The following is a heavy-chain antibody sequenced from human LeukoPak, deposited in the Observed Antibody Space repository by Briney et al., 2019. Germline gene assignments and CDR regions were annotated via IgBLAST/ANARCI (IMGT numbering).Heavy chain of an antibody. J-gene: IGHJ6*03. D-gene: IGHD6-13*01. V-gene: IGHV4-59*01. CDR2: IYYSGST. CDR1: GGSISSYY. Sequence: PSETLSLTCTVSGGSISSYYWSWIRQPPGKGLEWIGYIYYSGSTNYNPSLKSRVTISVDTSKNQFPLKLSSVTAADMAVYYCARRSRTHYYYYMDVWGKGTTVTVSS. CDR3: ARRSRTHYYYYMDV.